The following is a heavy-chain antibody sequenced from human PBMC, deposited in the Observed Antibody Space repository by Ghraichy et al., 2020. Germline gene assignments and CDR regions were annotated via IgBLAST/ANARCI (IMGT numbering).Heavy chain of an antibody. D-gene: IGHD2-21*02. Sequence: SETLSLTCAVSGVSVSSGGYYWSWIRQPAGRGLEWIGRVYTTGSTDYNPSLKSRVTVSMDTSKNQFFLELTAVTAADTALYYCARDSRDNTVTIGDNLFYYMDVWGKGTAFTVSS. CDR1: GVSVSSGGYY. CDR3: ARDSRDNTVTIGDNLFYYMDV. V-gene: IGHV4-61*02. CDR2: VYTTGST. J-gene: IGHJ6*03.